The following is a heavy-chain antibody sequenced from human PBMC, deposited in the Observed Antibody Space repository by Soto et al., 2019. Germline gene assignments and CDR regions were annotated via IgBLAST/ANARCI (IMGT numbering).Heavy chain of an antibody. V-gene: IGHV1-8*01. D-gene: IGHD3-3*01. CDR2: MNPNSGNT. CDR3: ARDGSGFLNYCYFYGMDV. Sequence: ASVKVSCKASGYTFTSYDINWVRQATGQGLEWMGWMNPNSGNTGYAQKFQGRVTMTRNTSISTAYMELSSLRSEDTAVYYCARDGSGFLNYCYFYGMDVWGQGTTVTVSS. CDR1: GYTFTSYD. J-gene: IGHJ6*02.